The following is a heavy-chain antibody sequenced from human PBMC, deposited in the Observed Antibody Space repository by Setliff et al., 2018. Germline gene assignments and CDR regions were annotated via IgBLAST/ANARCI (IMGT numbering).Heavy chain of an antibody. CDR2: INNYSFKT. CDR3: ARVVYYASGSSLSYGMDV. D-gene: IGHD3-10*01. Sequence: VASVKVCCKTSGYTFTNCGITWVRQAPGQGLEWMGWINNYSFKTNYPQKFLGRVTVTTDTSTGTAYMELGSLTSDDTAMFYCARVVYYASGSSLSYGMDVWGQGTAVTVSS. J-gene: IGHJ6*02. CDR1: GYTFTNCG. V-gene: IGHV1-18*01.